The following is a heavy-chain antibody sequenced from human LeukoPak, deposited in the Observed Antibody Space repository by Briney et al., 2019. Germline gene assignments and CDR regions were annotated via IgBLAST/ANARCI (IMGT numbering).Heavy chain of an antibody. CDR1: GGSISSSN. D-gene: IGHD5-18*01. V-gene: IGHV3-30*03. CDR2: ISYDGSSK. Sequence: LSLTCAVSGGSISSSNWWSWVRQPPGKGLEWVAVISYDGSSKYYADSVKGRFTVSRDNSKNTLYLQMNSLRAEDTAVYYCARARSSYGYGDAFDIWGQGTMVTVSS. CDR3: ARARSSYGYGDAFDI. J-gene: IGHJ3*02.